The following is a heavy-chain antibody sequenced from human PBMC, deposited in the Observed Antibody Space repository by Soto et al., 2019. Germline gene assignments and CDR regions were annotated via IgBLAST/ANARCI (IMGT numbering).Heavy chain of an antibody. Sequence: SETLSLTSVVSGGSFSTYYYNCIRQSPGKGLEWIGEINHSGNNNYSPYLKSRVAMSLDTSKNEFSLKLTSVTAADTAVYYCARGGSNDWQVALDIWGQGTMVTVSS. J-gene: IGHJ3*02. CDR1: GGSFSTYY. CDR3: ARGGSNDWQVALDI. CDR2: INHSGNN. V-gene: IGHV4-34*01. D-gene: IGHD3-16*01.